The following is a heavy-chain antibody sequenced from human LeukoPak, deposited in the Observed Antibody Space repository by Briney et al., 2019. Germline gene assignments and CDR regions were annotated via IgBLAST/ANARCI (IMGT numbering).Heavy chain of an antibody. CDR3: ARQFYYGSGSNPDWFDP. D-gene: IGHD3-10*01. CDR1: GFTFSSYS. J-gene: IGHJ5*02. Sequence: PGGSLRLSCAASGFTFSSYSMNWVRQAPGKGLEWVSSISSSSSYIYYADSVKGRFTISRDNAKNSLYLQMNSLRAEDTAVYYCARQFYYGSGSNPDWFDPWGQGTLVTVSS. CDR2: ISSSSSYI. V-gene: IGHV3-21*01.